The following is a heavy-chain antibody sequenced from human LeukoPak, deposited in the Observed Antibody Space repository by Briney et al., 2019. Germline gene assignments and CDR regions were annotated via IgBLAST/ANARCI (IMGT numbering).Heavy chain of an antibody. Sequence: GGSLRLSCAASGFTFSSYSMNWVRQAPGKGLEWVSSISSSSSYIYYADSVKGRFTISRDNSKNTLYLQMNSLRAEDTAVYYCANNVNAYYDILTGYFYFDYWGQGTLVTVSS. J-gene: IGHJ4*02. CDR1: GFTFSSYS. CDR2: ISSSSSYI. D-gene: IGHD3-9*01. V-gene: IGHV3-21*04. CDR3: ANNVNAYYDILTGYFYFDY.